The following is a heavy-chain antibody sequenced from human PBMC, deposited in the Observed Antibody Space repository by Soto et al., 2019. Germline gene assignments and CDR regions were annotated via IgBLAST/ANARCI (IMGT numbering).Heavy chain of an antibody. CDR1: GFSLSTSRVS. CDR2: IYWVDDK. J-gene: IGHJ5*02. CDR3: AHSRGEGFDP. D-gene: IGHD3-10*01. V-gene: IGHV2-5*02. Sequence: QITLKESGPTLVKPTQTLTLTCTFSGFSLSTSRVSVGWIRQPPGKALEWLALIYWVDDKRYSPSLKSRLTTTKSTSKNQVVLTMTNMDPVDTATYYWAHSRGEGFDPWGQGTLVTVSS.